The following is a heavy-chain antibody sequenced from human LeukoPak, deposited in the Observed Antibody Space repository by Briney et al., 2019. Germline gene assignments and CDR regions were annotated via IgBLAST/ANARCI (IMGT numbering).Heavy chain of an antibody. J-gene: IGHJ3*02. V-gene: IGHV3-9*01. D-gene: IGHD6-19*01. CDR3: AKDIGAVAGFHDAFDI. CDR2: ISWNSGSI. Sequence: GGSLRLSCAASGFTFDDYAMPWVRQAPGKGLEWVSGISWNSGSIGYADSVKGRFTISRDNAKNSLYLQMNSLRAEDTALYYCAKDIGAVAGFHDAFDIWGQGTMVTVSS. CDR1: GFTFDDYA.